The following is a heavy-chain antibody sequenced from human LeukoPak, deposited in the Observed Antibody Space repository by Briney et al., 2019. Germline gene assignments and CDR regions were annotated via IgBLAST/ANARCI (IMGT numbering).Heavy chain of an antibody. CDR2: MWANGNNK. V-gene: IGHV3-33*06. D-gene: IGHD3-22*01. CDR3: AKSHYYDSSGSDY. Sequence: GGSLRLSCAASAFTFSYYGMHWVRQAPGKGLEWVAVMWANGNNKYYVDSVKGRFTVSRDNSKNTLYLQMDSLRAEDTAVYYCAKSHYYDSSGSDYWGQGILVTVSS. J-gene: IGHJ4*02. CDR1: AFTFSYYG.